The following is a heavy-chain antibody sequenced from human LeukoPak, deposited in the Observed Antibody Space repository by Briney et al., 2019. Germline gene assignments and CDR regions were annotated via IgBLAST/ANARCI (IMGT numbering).Heavy chain of an antibody. D-gene: IGHD6-13*01. J-gene: IGHJ4*02. CDR2: INHSGST. V-gene: IGHV4-34*01. CDR1: GGSFSGYY. CDR3: ARLVISYSSSWTSGSRFDY. Sequence: PSETLSLTCAVYGGSFSGYYWSWIRQPPGKGLEWIGEINHSGSTNYNPSLKSRVTISVDTSKNQFSLKLSSVTAADTAVYYCARLVISYSSSWTSGSRFDYWGQGTLVTVSS.